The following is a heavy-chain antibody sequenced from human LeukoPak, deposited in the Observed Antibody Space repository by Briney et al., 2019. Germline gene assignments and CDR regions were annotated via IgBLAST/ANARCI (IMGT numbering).Heavy chain of an antibody. V-gene: IGHV3-7*01. CDR3: SNGIYSPSY. CDR1: GFTFSSYR. CDR2: INQDESQQ. J-gene: IGHJ4*02. Sequence: GGSLRLSCAASGFTFSSYRMNWVRQSPGKGLEWVTNINQDESQQYYLESVEGRFTVSRDNARNSVYLHMNNLRVEDTAVYYCSNGIYSPSYWGRGTLVTVSS. D-gene: IGHD6-13*01.